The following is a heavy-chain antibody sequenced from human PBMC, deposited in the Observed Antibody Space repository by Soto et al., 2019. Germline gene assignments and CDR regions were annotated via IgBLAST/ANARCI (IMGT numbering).Heavy chain of an antibody. CDR3: ARSGITMVRGVSDY. CDR1: GFTVSSNY. Sequence: GGSLRLSCAASGFTVSSNYMSWVRQAPGKGLEWVSVIYSGGSTYYADSVKGRFTISRDNSKNTLYLQMNSLRAEDTAVYYCARSGITMVRGVSDYWGQGTLVTVSS. D-gene: IGHD3-10*01. CDR2: IYSGGST. V-gene: IGHV3-66*01. J-gene: IGHJ4*02.